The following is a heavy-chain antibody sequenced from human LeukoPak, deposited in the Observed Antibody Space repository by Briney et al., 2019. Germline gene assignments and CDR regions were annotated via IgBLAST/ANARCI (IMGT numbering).Heavy chain of an antibody. J-gene: IGHJ4*02. CDR2: IDPSDSYT. Sequence: GESLKISCKGSGYSFTSYWIGWVRQMPGKGLEWMGRIDPSDSYTNYSPSFQGHVTISVDKSITTAYLQWSSLKASDTAMYYCARDYGYYFDYWGQGTLVTVSS. CDR1: GYSFTSYW. V-gene: IGHV5-10-1*01. D-gene: IGHD4-17*01. CDR3: ARDYGYYFDY.